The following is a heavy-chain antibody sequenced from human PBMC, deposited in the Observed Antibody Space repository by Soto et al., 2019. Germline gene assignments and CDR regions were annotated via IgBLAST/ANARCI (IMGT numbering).Heavy chain of an antibody. Sequence: SVKGSCKASGGTFSSYAISWGRQAPVQGLEWMGGIIPIFGTANYAQKFQGRVTITADESTSTAYMELSSLRSEDTAVYYCARASRDYYDSSGPPADNWFDPWGQGTLVTVSS. CDR3: ARASRDYYDSSGPPADNWFDP. D-gene: IGHD3-22*01. CDR1: GGTFSSYA. CDR2: IIPIFGTA. J-gene: IGHJ5*02. V-gene: IGHV1-69*01.